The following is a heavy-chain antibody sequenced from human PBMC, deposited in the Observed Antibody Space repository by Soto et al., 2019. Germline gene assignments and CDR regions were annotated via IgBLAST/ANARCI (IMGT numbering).Heavy chain of an antibody. CDR1: GGSIISSNW. D-gene: IGHD3-9*01. V-gene: IGHV4-4*02. Sequence: PSETLSFTCAVSGGSIISSNWWNWVRQPPGKGLEWIGEIYHSGSTYYKPSLKSRVAMSVDTSKNQFSLKLTSATAADTAVYYCARRDWSGSTSHFYFDYWGQGVLVTVSS. J-gene: IGHJ4*02. CDR2: IYHSGST. CDR3: ARRDWSGSTSHFYFDY.